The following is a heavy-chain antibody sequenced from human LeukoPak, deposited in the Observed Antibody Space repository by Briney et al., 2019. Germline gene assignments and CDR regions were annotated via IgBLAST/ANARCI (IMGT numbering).Heavy chain of an antibody. CDR3: ARARVIGRRGYSGYDLVRNWFDP. CDR1: GYTFTAYY. J-gene: IGHJ5*02. Sequence: ASVKVSCKASGYTFTAYYMHWVRQAPGQGLEWMGWINPNSGGTNFAQTFQGRVTMTRDTSISTVSMELSRLRSDDTAVYYCARARVIGRRGYSGYDLVRNWFDPWGQGTLVTVSS. D-gene: IGHD5-12*01. V-gene: IGHV1-2*02. CDR2: INPNSGGT.